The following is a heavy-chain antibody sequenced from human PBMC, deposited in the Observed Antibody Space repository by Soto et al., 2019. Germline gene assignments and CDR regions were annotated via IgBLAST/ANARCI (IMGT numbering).Heavy chain of an antibody. CDR2: INPNSGGT. V-gene: IGHV1-2*04. D-gene: IGHD2-21*02. Sequence: ASVKVSCKASGYTFTGYYMHWVRQAPGQGLEWMGWINPNSGGTNYAQKFQGWVTMTRDTSISTAYMELSRLRSDDTAVYYCARGGHIVVVTATPGAFDIWGQGTMVTVSS. CDR3: ARGGHIVVVTATPGAFDI. J-gene: IGHJ3*02. CDR1: GYTFTGYY.